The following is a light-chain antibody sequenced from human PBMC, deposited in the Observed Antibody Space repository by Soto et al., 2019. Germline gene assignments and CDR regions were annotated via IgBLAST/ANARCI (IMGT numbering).Light chain of an antibody. CDR2: KAS. V-gene: IGKV1-5*03. CDR3: QQYNSYPLT. CDR1: QSISSW. Sequence: DIQMTQSPSTLSASVGDRVTITCRASQSISSWLAWYQQKPGKAPKVLIYKASSLESGVPSRFSGSGSGTEFTLTISSLQPDDFATYYCQQYNSYPLTLGGGTKVEI. J-gene: IGKJ4*01.